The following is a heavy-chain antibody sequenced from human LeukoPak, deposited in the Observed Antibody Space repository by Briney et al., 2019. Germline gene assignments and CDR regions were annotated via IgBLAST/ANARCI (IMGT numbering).Heavy chain of an antibody. CDR2: INHSGST. Sequence: SETLSLTCAVYGGSFSGYYWSWIRQPPGKGLEWIGEINHSGSTNYNPSLKSRVTISVDTSKNQFSLKLSSVTAADTAVYYCARDRGWFDPWGQGTLVTVSS. J-gene: IGHJ5*02. CDR1: GGSFSGYY. D-gene: IGHD3-16*01. V-gene: IGHV4-34*01. CDR3: ARDRGWFDP.